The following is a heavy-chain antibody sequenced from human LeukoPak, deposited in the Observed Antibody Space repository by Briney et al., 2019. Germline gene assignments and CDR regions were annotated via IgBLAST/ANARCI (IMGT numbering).Heavy chain of an antibody. J-gene: IGHJ4*02. CDR3: ARDFERWLLEYYFDY. Sequence: SGGSLRLSCAASGFTFSCYGMHWVRQAPGKGLEWVAVIWYDGSNKYYADSVKGRFTISRDNSKNTLYLQMNSLRAEDTAVYYCARDFERWLLEYYFDYWGQGTLVTVSS. V-gene: IGHV3-33*01. D-gene: IGHD5-24*01. CDR1: GFTFSCYG. CDR2: IWYDGSNK.